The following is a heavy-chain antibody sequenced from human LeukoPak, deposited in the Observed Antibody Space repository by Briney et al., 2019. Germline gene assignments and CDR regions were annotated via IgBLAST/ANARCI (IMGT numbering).Heavy chain of an antibody. Sequence: GGSLRLSCAASGFTFSSYGMSWVRQAPGKGLEWVSSISSSSSYIYYADSVKGRFTISRDNAKNSLYLQMNSLRAEDTAVYYCARSPIAAAGIFDYWGQGTLVTVSS. D-gene: IGHD6-13*01. J-gene: IGHJ4*02. CDR1: GFTFSSYG. V-gene: IGHV3-21*01. CDR3: ARSPIAAAGIFDY. CDR2: ISSSSSYI.